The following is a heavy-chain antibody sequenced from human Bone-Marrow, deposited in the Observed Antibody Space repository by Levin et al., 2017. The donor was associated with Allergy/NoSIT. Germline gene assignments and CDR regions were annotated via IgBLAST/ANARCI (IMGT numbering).Heavy chain of an antibody. J-gene: IGHJ6*02. Sequence: GGSLRLSCAASGFTFSSYGMHWVRQAPGKGLEWVAVIWYDGSNKYYADSVKGRFTISRDNSKNTLYLQMNSLRAEDTAVYYCARSNYDAFHYYYYGMDVWGQGTTVTVSS. D-gene: IGHD4-11*01. CDR1: GFTFSSYG. CDR3: ARSNYDAFHYYYYGMDV. V-gene: IGHV3-33*01. CDR2: IWYDGSNK.